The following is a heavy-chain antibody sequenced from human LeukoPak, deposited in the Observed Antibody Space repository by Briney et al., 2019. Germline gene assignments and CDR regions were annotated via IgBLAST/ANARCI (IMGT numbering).Heavy chain of an antibody. D-gene: IGHD2-15*01. CDR1: GYTFTGYY. V-gene: IGHV1-2*06. CDR3: ARLCSGGSCYLFDY. Sequence: GASVKVSCKASGYTFTGYYMHWVRQAPGQGLEWMGRINPNSGGTNYAQKFQGRVTMTRDTSISTAYMELSRLRSDDTAVYYCARLCSGGSCYLFDYWGQGTLVTVSS. J-gene: IGHJ4*02. CDR2: INPNSGGT.